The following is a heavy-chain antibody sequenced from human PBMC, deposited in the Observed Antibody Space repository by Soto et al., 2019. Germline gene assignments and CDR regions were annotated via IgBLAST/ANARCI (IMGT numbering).Heavy chain of an antibody. CDR3: ADGGEWSFNFVY. J-gene: IGHJ4*02. V-gene: IGHV3-23*01. D-gene: IGHD3-3*01. CDR2: IGAGGDNT. CDR1: GFTFSTYA. Sequence: GGSLRLSCAASGFTFSTYAMSWVRQTPGKGLEWVSGIGAGGDNTYYADSVRARLTISRDNSKNTLYLQMNNLRAEDTAVYYCADGGEWSFNFVYWGQGTLVTVSS.